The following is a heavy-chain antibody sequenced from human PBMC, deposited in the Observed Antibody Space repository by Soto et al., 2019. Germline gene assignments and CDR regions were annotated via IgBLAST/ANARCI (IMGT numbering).Heavy chain of an antibody. J-gene: IGHJ4*02. V-gene: IGHV4-61*05. CDR3: ARRIVDTETFDY. D-gene: IGHD5-12*01. Sequence: SETLSLTCTVSGGSISSSRYYWSWIRKPPGRGLEWIGFIYYAGRTKYNPYLHSRVTISVDTSKNPFSLKVTSVTAADTAVYYCARRIVDTETFDYWGQGTLVTVSS. CDR2: IYYAGRT. CDR1: GGSISSSRYY.